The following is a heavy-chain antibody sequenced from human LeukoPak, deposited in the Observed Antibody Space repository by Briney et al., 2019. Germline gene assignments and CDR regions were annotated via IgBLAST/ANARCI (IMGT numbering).Heavy chain of an antibody. D-gene: IGHD3-10*01. CDR1: GFTFSSYG. J-gene: IGHJ3*02. Sequence: PGGSLRLSCAASGFTFSSYGMHWVRQAPGKGLEWVAVISYDGSNKYYADSVKGRFTISRDNSKNTLYLQMNSLRAEDTAVYYCAKPNLLWFGELPDAFDIWGQGTMVTVSS. CDR3: AKPNLLWFGELPDAFDI. CDR2: ISYDGSNK. V-gene: IGHV3-30*18.